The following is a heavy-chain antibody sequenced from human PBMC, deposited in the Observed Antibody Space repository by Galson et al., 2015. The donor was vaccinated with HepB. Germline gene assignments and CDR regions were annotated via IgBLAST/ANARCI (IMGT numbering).Heavy chain of an antibody. Sequence: CAISGDSVSSTSAAWGWIRQSPSRGLEWLGRTYYRSKWYNEYAVSVRGRITINPDTSKNQFSLQLNSLTPEDTAVYYCAKGGAGHFAYWGQGTLVTVTS. CDR2: TYYRSKWYN. CDR1: GDSVSSTSAA. J-gene: IGHJ4*02. CDR3: AKGGAGHFAY. D-gene: IGHD1-26*01. V-gene: IGHV6-1*01.